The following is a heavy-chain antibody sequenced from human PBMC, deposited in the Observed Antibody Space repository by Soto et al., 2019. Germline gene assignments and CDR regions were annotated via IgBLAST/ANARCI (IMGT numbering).Heavy chain of an antibody. CDR2: INHSGST. J-gene: IGHJ4*02. CDR1: GGYFSGYY. V-gene: IGHV4-34*01. CDR3: AREGYDFWSGYGDY. D-gene: IGHD3-3*01. Sequence: SVTMSVTSAVDGGYFSGYYWSWIRKPPGKGLEWIGEINHSGSTNYNPSLKSRVTISVDTSKNQFSLKLSSVTAADTAVYYCAREGYDFWSGYGDYWSQGTLVTVSS.